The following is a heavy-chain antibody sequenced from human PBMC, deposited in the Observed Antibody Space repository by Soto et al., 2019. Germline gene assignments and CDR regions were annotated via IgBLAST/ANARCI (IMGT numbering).Heavy chain of an antibody. CDR1: GGSFSGYY. Sequence: SETLSLTCAVYGGSFSGYYWSWIRQPPGKGLEWIGEINHSGSTNYNPSLKSRVTISVDTSKNQFSLKLSSVTAADTAVYYCARASYKYYDFWSGYYTGRYFDYWGQGTLVTVSS. CDR2: INHSGST. J-gene: IGHJ4*02. V-gene: IGHV4-34*01. CDR3: ARASYKYYDFWSGYYTGRYFDY. D-gene: IGHD3-3*01.